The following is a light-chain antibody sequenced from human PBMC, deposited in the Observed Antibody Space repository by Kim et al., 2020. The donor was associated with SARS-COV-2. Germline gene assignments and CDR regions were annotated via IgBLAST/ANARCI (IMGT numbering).Light chain of an antibody. V-gene: IGLV10-54*01. J-gene: IGLJ2*01. CDR2: RNN. CDR3: STWDSSLSAVV. CDR1: SNNVGNRG. Sequence: LTQPPSVSKDLRQTATLTCTGNSNNVGNRGAAWLQQHQGHPPKLLSYRNNNRPSGISERFSASRSGNTASLTIIGLQPEDEADYFCSTWDSSLSAVVFGGGTKLTVL.